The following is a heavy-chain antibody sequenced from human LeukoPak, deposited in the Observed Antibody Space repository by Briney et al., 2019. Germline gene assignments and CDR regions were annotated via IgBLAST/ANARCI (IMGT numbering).Heavy chain of an antibody. Sequence: ASVKVSCKASGYTFTGYYMHWVRQAPGQGLEWMGWINPNSGGTNYAQKFQGRVTMTRDTSISTAYMELSRLRSDDTAVYYCARGGERIRTIFRFLGTYFDYWGQGTLVTVSA. D-gene: IGHD3-3*01. J-gene: IGHJ4*02. CDR2: INPNSGGT. V-gene: IGHV1-2*02. CDR3: ARGGERIRTIFRFLGTYFDY. CDR1: GYTFTGYY.